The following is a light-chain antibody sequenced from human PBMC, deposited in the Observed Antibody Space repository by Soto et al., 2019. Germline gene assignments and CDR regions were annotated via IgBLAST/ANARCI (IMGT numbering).Light chain of an antibody. V-gene: IGKV3-20*01. Sequence: VLTQSPDTLSLPPGERATLSCSAGQSISSNLAWYQQKPGQAPRLLIYAASARATGIPARFSGGGSGTEFTLTISRLEPEDFAVYYCQQYGSSPITFGQGTRLEI. CDR1: QSISSN. J-gene: IGKJ5*01. CDR2: AAS. CDR3: QQYGSSPIT.